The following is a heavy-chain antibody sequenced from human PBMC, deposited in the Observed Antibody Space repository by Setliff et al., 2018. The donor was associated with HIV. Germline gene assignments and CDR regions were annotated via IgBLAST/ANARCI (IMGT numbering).Heavy chain of an antibody. V-gene: IGHV1-69*13. Sequence: SVKVSCKASGGNFSTYGISWVRQAPGQGLEWMGGIIPLFNKSNNAQKFQVRVTITADESTSTAYMELKSLRSEDSAVYYCARGFTYRGYYYGSGSYYNIQQPIDYWGQGTLVTVSS. CDR1: GGNFSTYG. CDR2: IIPLFNKS. J-gene: IGHJ4*02. D-gene: IGHD3-10*01. CDR3: ARGFTYRGYYYGSGSYYNIQQPIDY.